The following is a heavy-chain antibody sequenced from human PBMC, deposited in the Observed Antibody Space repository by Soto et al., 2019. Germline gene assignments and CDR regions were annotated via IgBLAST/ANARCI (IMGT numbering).Heavy chain of an antibody. CDR1: GFTFSSYE. CDR2: ITGSGRII. D-gene: IGHD6-13*01. J-gene: IGHJ3*02. Sequence: EVQLVESGGGLVQPGGSLRLSCAASGFTFSSYEINWVRQAPGKGLEWVSYITGSGRIIYYADSVKGRFTVSRDNAKNSVYLQMNSLRAEDTAVYYCARPRGIRDAFDIWGQGTVVTVSS. CDR3: ARPRGIRDAFDI. V-gene: IGHV3-48*03.